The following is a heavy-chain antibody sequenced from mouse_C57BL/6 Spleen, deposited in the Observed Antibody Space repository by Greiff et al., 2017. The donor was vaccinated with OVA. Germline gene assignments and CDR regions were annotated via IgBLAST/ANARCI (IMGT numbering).Heavy chain of an antibody. CDR2: IDPNSGGT. D-gene: IGHD2-4*01. V-gene: IGHV1-72*01. Sequence: VQLQQPGAELVKPGASVKLSCKASGYTFTSYWMHWVKQRPGRGLEWIGRIDPNSGGTKYNEKFKSKATLTVDKPSSTAYMQLSSLTSEVSAVYYCARHDYDRYWYFDVWGTGTTVTVSS. CDR1: GYTFTSYW. CDR3: ARHDYDRYWYFDV. J-gene: IGHJ1*03.